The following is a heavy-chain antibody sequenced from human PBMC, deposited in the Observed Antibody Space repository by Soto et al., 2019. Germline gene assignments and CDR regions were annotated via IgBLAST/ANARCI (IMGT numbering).Heavy chain of an antibody. J-gene: IGHJ4*02. D-gene: IGHD3-10*02. V-gene: IGHV4-34*09. CDR3: ARDVLMFGELSYFDY. Sequence: PSETLSLTCAVYGGSFSGYYWSWIRQPPGKGLEWIGDINHSGSTNYNPSLKSRVTISVDTSKNQFSLKLSSVTAADTAVYYCARDVLMFGELSYFDYWGQGTLVTVSS. CDR2: INHSGST. CDR1: GGSFSGYY.